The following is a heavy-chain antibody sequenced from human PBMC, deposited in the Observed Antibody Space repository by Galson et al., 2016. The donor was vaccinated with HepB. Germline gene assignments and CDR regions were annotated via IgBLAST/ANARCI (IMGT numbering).Heavy chain of an antibody. CDR1: GFTFSTYA. CDR2: ISGSAGST. V-gene: IGHV3-23*01. D-gene: IGHD4-23*01. J-gene: IGHJ4*02. Sequence: SLRLSCAASGFTFSTYAMSWVRQAPGKGLEWVSVISGSAGSTYYADSVKGRFTISRDNSKNMLYMQVNSLRAGDTAVYYCAKGGLRWYHNFNCWGQGTLVTVSS. CDR3: AKGGLRWYHNFNC.